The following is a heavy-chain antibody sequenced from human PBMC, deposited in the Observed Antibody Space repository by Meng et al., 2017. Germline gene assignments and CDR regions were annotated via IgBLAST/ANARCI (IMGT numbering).Heavy chain of an antibody. D-gene: IGHD3-22*01. CDR3: ARGGTGYYYDSSGYVRTYYFDY. Sequence: QVQLPQWGAGLFMPSETLSLTCAVYGGSFSGYYWSWIRQPPGKGLEWIGEINHSGSTNYNPSLKSRVTISVDTSKNQFSLKLSSVTAADTAVYYCARGGTGYYYDSSGYVRTYYFDYWGQGTLVTVSS. J-gene: IGHJ4*02. CDR1: GGSFSGYY. V-gene: IGHV4-34*01. CDR2: INHSGST.